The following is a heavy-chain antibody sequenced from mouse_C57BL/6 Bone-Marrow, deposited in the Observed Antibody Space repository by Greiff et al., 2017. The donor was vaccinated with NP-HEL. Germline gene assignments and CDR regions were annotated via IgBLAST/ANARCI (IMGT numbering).Heavy chain of an antibody. V-gene: IGHV3-6*01. CDR1: GYSITSGYY. CDR2: ISYDGSN. J-gene: IGHJ2*01. Sequence: EVKLMESGPGLVKPSQSLSLTCSVTGYSITSGYYWNWIRQFPGNKLEWMGYISYDGSNNYNPSLKNRISITRDTSKNQFFLKLNSVTTEDTATYYCARVPLTTVVGFDYWGQGTTLTVSS. CDR3: ARVPLTTVVGFDY. D-gene: IGHD1-1*01.